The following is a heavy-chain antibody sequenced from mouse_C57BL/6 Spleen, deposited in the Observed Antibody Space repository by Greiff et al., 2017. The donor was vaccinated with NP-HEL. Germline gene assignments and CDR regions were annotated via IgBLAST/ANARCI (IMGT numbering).Heavy chain of an antibody. D-gene: IGHD2-3*01. J-gene: IGHJ3*01. Sequence: VQLQQPGAELVKPGASVKLSCKASGYTFTSYWMHWVKQRPGRGLEWIGRIDPANGNTKYAPKFQGKATITADTSSNTAYLQLSSLTSEDTAIYYCARDGYLWFAYWGQGTLVTVSA. CDR2: IDPANGNT. CDR3: ARDGYLWFAY. CDR1: GYTFTSYW. V-gene: IGHV14-3*01.